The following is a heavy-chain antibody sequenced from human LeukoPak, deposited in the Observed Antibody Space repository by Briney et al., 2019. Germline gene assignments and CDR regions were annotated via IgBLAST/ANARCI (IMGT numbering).Heavy chain of an antibody. CDR2: ISGSGGST. CDR1: GFTFSSYA. J-gene: IGHJ4*02. D-gene: IGHD2-21*02. Sequence: GGSLRLSCAASGFTFSSYAMSWVRQAPGKGLEWVSAISGSGGSTYYADSVKGRFTISRDNSKNTLYLQMNSLRAEDTAVYYCARGYCGGDCYADYFDYWGQGTLVTVSS. V-gene: IGHV3-23*01. CDR3: ARGYCGGDCYADYFDY.